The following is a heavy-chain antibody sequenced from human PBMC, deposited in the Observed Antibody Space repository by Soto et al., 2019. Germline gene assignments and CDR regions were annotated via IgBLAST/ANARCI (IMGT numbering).Heavy chain of an antibody. CDR1: GFTFSNAW. V-gene: IGHV3-15*07. CDR2: IKSKTDGGTT. J-gene: IGHJ3*02. D-gene: IGHD3-3*01. CDR3: TTVIVEWPRAFDI. Sequence: GGALRLSCEASGFTFSNAWMNWVRQAPGKGLEWVGRIKSKTDGGTTDYAAPVKGRFTITRDDSKNTLYLQMNSLKTEDIAVYYCTTVIVEWPRAFDIWGQGTMVTVSS.